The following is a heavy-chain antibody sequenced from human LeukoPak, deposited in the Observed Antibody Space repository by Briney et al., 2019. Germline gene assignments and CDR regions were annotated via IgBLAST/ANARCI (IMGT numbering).Heavy chain of an antibody. V-gene: IGHV1-69*05. CDR2: IIPIFGTA. CDR3: ARNAYYYDSSGYYYPRRFDY. Sequence: ASVKVSCKASGGTFSSYVINWVRQAPGQGLEWMGGIIPIFGTANYAQKFQGRVTITRNTSISTAYMELSSLRSEDTAVYYCARNAYYYDSSGYYYPRRFDYWGQGTLVTVSS. D-gene: IGHD3-22*01. CDR1: GGTFSSYV. J-gene: IGHJ4*02.